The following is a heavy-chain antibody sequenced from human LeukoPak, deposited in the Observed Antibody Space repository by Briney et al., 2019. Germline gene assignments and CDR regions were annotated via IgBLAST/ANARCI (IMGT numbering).Heavy chain of an antibody. CDR3: GRGDCSSTSCYRRH. J-gene: IGHJ4*02. V-gene: IGHV3-21*01. CDR2: ISSSSSYT. CDR1: GFTFSSYS. D-gene: IGHD2-2*02. Sequence: GGSLRLSCAASGFTFSSYSMNWVRQAPGKGLDWVSSISSSSSYTYYTDSVKGRFTISRDNAKNSLYLQVDSLRAEDTAVYYCGRGDCSSTSCYRRHWGQGTLVTVSS.